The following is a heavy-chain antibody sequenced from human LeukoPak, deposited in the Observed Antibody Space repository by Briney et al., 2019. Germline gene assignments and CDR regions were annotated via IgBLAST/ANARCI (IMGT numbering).Heavy chain of an antibody. J-gene: IGHJ4*02. V-gene: IGHV3-23*01. D-gene: IGHD3-22*01. CDR3: AKDYNRITMIVVVNETDY. CDR1: GFTFSSCA. Sequence: GGSLRLSCAASGFTFSSCAMSWVRQAPGKGLEWVSAISGSGGSTYYADSVKGRFTISRDNSKNTLYLQMNSLRAEDTAVYYCAKDYNRITMIVVVNETDYWGQGTLVTVTS. CDR2: ISGSGGST.